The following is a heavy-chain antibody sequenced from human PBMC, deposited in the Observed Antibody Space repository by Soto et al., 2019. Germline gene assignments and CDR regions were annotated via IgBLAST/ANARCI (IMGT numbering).Heavy chain of an antibody. CDR3: GRGPLWFGELSQYFDY. CDR2: IYYSGST. Sequence: SETLSLTCTVSGGSISSYYWSWIRQPPGKGLEWIGYIYYSGSTNYNPSLKSRVTISVDTSKNQFSLKLSSVTAADTAVYYCGRGPLWFGELSQYFDYWGQGTLVTVSS. CDR1: GGSISSYY. V-gene: IGHV4-59*01. J-gene: IGHJ4*02. D-gene: IGHD3-10*01.